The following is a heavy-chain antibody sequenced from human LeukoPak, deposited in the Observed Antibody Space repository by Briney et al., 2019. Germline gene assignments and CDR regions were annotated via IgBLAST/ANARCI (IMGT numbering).Heavy chain of an antibody. CDR2: IYTSGST. D-gene: IGHD5-24*01. CDR1: GGSISSYY. Sequence: TSETLSLTCTVSGGSISSYYWSWIRQPAGKGLEWIGRIYTSGSTNYNPSLKSRVTMSVDTSKNQFSLKLSSVTAADTAVYYCASTTRRDGYNPLGDYWGREPWSPSPQ. CDR3: ASTTRRDGYNPLGDY. V-gene: IGHV4-4*07. J-gene: IGHJ4*02.